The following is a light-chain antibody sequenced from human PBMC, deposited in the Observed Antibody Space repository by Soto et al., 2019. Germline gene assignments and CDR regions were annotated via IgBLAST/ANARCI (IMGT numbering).Light chain of an antibody. CDR2: AAS. CDR3: QKYNSAPRIT. CDR1: QGISNY. J-gene: IGKJ4*01. Sequence: DIQMTQSPSSLSASVGDRVTITCRASQGISNYLAWYQQKPGKVPKLLIYAASTLQSGVPSRFSGSGSGTDFTHNSSSLQSEDVATYYCQKYNSAPRITFGGGTKVEIK. V-gene: IGKV1-27*01.